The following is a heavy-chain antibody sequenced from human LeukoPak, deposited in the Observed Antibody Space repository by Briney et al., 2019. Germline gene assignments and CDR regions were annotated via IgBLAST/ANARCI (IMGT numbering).Heavy chain of an antibody. D-gene: IGHD3-10*01. CDR2: IYYSGST. CDR1: GGSISSGDYY. V-gene: IGHV4-30-4*01. J-gene: IGHJ3*02. Sequence: SETLSLTCTVSGGSISSGDYYWSWIRQPPGKGLEWIGYIYYSGSTYYNPSLKSRVTISVDTSKNQFSLKLSSVTAADTAVYYCARDKGPLDYYGSGSYYNDGDAFDIWGQGTMVTVSS. CDR3: ARDKGPLDYYGSGSYYNDGDAFDI.